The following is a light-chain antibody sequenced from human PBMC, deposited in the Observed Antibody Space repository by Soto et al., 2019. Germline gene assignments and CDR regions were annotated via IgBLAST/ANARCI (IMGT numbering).Light chain of an antibody. CDR2: WAS. V-gene: IGKV4-1*01. J-gene: IGKJ2*01. Sequence: DIVMTQSPDSLAVSLGEKATINCKSSQSVLHSSNNKNYLAWYQQRPGQPPKLVTNWASTRESGVPDRFSGSGSVTELSLPIRGLQAEDVAVYYCQQFYSPPYTFGQGTKLEIK. CDR3: QQFYSPPYT. CDR1: QSVLHSSNNKNY.